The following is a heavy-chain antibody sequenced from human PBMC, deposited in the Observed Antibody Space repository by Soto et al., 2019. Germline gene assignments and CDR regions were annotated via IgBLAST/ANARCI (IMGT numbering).Heavy chain of an antibody. CDR1: GFSFSDYF. J-gene: IGHJ4*02. D-gene: IGHD3-22*01. CDR2: INPSGDSR. CDR3: ARLWNYYDSSGYYPRDY. V-gene: IGHV1-46*01. Sequence: ASVKVSCKASGFSFSDYFMHWVRQAPGQGLEWMGIINPSGDSRNYAQKFQGRVTITRDTSTSTVYMDLSSLRYEDTAVYYCARLWNYYDSSGYYPRDYWGQGTLVTVSS.